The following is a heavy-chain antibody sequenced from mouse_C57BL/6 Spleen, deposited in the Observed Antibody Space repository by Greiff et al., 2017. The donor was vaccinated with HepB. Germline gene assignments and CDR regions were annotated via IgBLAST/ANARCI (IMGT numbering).Heavy chain of an antibody. V-gene: IGHV1-55*01. CDR3: ARRDYGCSWFAY. D-gene: IGHD1-1*01. CDR2: IYPGSGST. J-gene: IGHJ3*01. Sequence: QVQLQQPGAELVKPGASVKMSCKASGYTFTSYWITWVKQRPGQGLEWIGDIYPGSGSTNYNEKFKSKATLTVDTSSSTAYMQLSSLTSEDSAVYYCARRDYGCSWFAYWGQGTLVTVSA. CDR1: GYTFTSYW.